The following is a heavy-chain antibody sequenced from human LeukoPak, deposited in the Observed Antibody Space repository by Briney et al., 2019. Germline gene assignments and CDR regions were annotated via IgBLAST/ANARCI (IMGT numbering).Heavy chain of an antibody. CDR3: ARERGGSSWYYFDY. Sequence: GGSLRLSCAASGLTVSSNYMSWVRQAPGKGLEWVSVIYSGGSTYYADSVKGRFTISRDNSKNTLYLQMNSLRAEDTAVYYCARERGGSSWYYFDYWGQGTLVTVSS. D-gene: IGHD6-13*01. V-gene: IGHV3-53*01. CDR1: GLTVSSNY. CDR2: IYSGGST. J-gene: IGHJ4*02.